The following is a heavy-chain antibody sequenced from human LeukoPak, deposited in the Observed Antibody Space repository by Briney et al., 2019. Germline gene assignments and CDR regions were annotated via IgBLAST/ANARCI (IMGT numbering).Heavy chain of an antibody. CDR2: INTSGGSK. J-gene: IGHJ5*02. Sequence: GASVKVSCKASGYTFTSYYMHWVRQAPGQGLEWMGIINTSGGSKSYAEILQGRVTMTRDMYTSTVYMELSSLRSEDTAVYYCARGPGWFDPWGQGTLVTVSS. CDR1: GYTFTSYY. CDR3: ARGPGWFDP. D-gene: IGHD7-27*01. V-gene: IGHV1-46*01.